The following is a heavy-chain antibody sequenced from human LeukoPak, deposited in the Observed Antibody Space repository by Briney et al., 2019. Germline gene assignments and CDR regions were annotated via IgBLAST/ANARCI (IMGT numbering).Heavy chain of an antibody. Sequence: GESLKISCKGSGYNFATYWIGWVRQMPGKGLEWMGVIYPGDSDARYGPSFQGQVTISVDKSITTAYLQWSSLKASDTAMYYCARYSSGSDTYYFDYWGQGTLVTVSS. CDR2: IYPGDSDA. V-gene: IGHV5-51*01. D-gene: IGHD5-12*01. CDR1: GYNFATYW. J-gene: IGHJ4*02. CDR3: ARYSSGSDTYYFDY.